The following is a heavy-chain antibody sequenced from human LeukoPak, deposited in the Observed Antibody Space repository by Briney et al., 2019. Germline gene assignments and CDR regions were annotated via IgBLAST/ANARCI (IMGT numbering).Heavy chain of an antibody. J-gene: IGHJ4*02. CDR3: AKPEVNTFRLLFDY. D-gene: IGHD3-16*01. CDR1: GFAFNTYA. V-gene: IGHV3-23*01. CDR2: LSGSDGQT. Sequence: GGSLRLSCAASGFAFNTYAMSWVRQAPGKGLEWVSNLSGSDGQTFHTDSVKGRFTISRDNSKNTLYLQMNSLRVEDTAVYYCAKPEVNTFRLLFDYWGQGTLVTVSS.